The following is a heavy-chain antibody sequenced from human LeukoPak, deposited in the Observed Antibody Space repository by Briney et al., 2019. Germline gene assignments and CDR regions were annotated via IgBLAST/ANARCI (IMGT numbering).Heavy chain of an antibody. CDR2: IYTSGST. D-gene: IGHD2-2*02. CDR3: ARTSPLYCSSTSCYTGLDWFDP. Sequence: PSQTLSLTCTVSGGSIGSGSYYWSWIRQPAGKGLEWIGRIYTSGSTNYNPSLKSRVTISVDTSKNQFSLKLSSVTAADTAVYYCARTSPLYCSSTSCYTGLDWFDPWGQGTLVTVSS. CDR1: GGSIGSGSYY. J-gene: IGHJ5*02. V-gene: IGHV4-61*02.